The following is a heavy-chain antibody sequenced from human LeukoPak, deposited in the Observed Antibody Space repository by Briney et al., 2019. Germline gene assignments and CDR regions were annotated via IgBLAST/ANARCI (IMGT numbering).Heavy chain of an antibody. J-gene: IGHJ3*02. CDR3: ARNGVSDTFDI. Sequence: KPSETLSLTCTVPGGSISTYYWSWIRQPPGKGLEWIGYIYYSGSTNYSPSLKSRVTISIDTSKNQFSLKLTSVTAADAAVYYCARNGVSDTFDIWGQGTMVTVSS. CDR2: IYYSGST. CDR1: GGSISTYY. D-gene: IGHD4-17*01. V-gene: IGHV4-59*01.